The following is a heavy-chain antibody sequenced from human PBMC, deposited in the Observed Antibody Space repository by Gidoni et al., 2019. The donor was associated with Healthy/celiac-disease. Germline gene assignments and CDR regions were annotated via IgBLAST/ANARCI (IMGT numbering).Heavy chain of an antibody. CDR1: GYTFTDYY. CDR3: ATGGLSKNSGYDSGSYYFDY. J-gene: IGHJ4*02. V-gene: IGHV1-69-2*01. Sequence: EVQLVQSGAEVKKPGATVKISCKVSGYTFTDYYMHWVQQAPGKGLEWMGLVDPEDGETIYAEKFQGRVTITADTSTDTAYMELSSLRSEDTAVYYCATGGLSKNSGYDSGSYYFDYWGQGTLVTVSS. D-gene: IGHD5-12*01. CDR2: VDPEDGET.